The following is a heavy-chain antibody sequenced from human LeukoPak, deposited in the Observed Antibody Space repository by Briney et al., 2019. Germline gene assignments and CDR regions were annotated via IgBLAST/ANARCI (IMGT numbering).Heavy chain of an antibody. V-gene: IGHV1-18*01. Sequence: ASVKVSCKASGYTFTSYGISWVRQAPGQGLEWMGWINAYNGNTNYAQKFQGRVTMTTDTSTSTAYMELRSLRSDDTAVYYCAREGSCSGGSCYFPTGWFDLWGQGTPVTVSS. D-gene: IGHD2-15*01. CDR2: INAYNGNT. J-gene: IGHJ5*02. CDR3: AREGSCSGGSCYFPTGWFDL. CDR1: GYTFTSYG.